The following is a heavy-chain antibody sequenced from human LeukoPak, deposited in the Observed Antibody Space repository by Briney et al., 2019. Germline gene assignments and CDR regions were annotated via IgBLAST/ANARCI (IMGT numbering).Heavy chain of an antibody. Sequence: GGSLRLSCAASGFTFSSYDIHWVRQAPGKGLDWVAVIWYDGSSKYYADSVKGRFTISRDNSKNTLYLQMNSLRAEDTAVYYCAREDTADAFDIWGQGTMVTVSS. D-gene: IGHD5-18*01. CDR3: AREDTADAFDI. CDR1: GFTFSSYD. J-gene: IGHJ3*02. V-gene: IGHV3-33*01. CDR2: IWYDGSSK.